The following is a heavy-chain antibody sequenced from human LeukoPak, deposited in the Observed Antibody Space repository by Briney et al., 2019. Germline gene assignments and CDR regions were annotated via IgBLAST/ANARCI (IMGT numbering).Heavy chain of an antibody. CDR3: ARDDRNNYYYYMDV. J-gene: IGHJ6*03. Sequence: SETLSLTCTVSGGSISSYHWSWIRQPPGKGLEWIGSIYYSGSTYYNPSLKSRVTISVDTSKNQFSLKLSSVTAADTAVYYCARDDRNNYYYYMDVWGKGTTVTVSS. V-gene: IGHV4-59*12. CDR1: GGSISSYH. D-gene: IGHD1-14*01. CDR2: IYYSGST.